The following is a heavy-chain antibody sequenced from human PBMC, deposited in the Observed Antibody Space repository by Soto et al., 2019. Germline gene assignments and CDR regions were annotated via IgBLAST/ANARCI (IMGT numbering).Heavy chain of an antibody. CDR1: GFTFSSYA. Sequence: GGYLRLSCAASGFTFSSYAMSWVRQAPGKGLEWVSAISGRADSTYYADSVKGRLTISRDNYKNKLYLKMNSLRAEDTAVYYCAKAHTPMMFDYWGQGILVTLSS. CDR2: ISGRADST. J-gene: IGHJ4*02. D-gene: IGHD5-18*01. V-gene: IGHV3-23*01. CDR3: AKAHTPMMFDY.